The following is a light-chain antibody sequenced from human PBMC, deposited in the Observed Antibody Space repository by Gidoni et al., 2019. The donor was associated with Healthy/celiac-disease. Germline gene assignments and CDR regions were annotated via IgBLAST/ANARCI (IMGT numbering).Light chain of an antibody. CDR1: QSINTW. CDR3: QQYNVYPLT. CDR2: EAS. J-gene: IGKJ4*01. V-gene: IGKV1-5*03. Sequence: DIQMTQSPSTLSASVGDRVTSTCRASQSINTWLAWYQQKPGKAPKLLMYEASTLESGVPSRFSGSGSETEFTLIITGLHPDDFATYYCQQYNVYPLTFGGGTKVEIK.